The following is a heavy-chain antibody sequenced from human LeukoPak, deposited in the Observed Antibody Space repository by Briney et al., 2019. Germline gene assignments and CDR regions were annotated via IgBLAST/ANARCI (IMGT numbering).Heavy chain of an antibody. Sequence: GVTLTLTCAVSGFTFSSYGMSWVRQPPGKGLEWVLAIRRSGGSTYYADSVKGRFTISRDNSKNTLYLQRNSLRAEDTAVYYCTRILDSAWGELGYWHQRTLVAVSS. CDR1: GFTFSSYG. V-gene: IGHV3-23*01. CDR2: IRRSGGST. D-gene: IGHD6-19*01. CDR3: TRILDSAWGELGY. J-gene: IGHJ4*02.